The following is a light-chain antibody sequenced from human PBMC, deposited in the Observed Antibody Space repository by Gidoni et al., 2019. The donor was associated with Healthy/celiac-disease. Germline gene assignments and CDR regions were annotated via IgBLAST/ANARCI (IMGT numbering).Light chain of an antibody. V-gene: IGLV1-47*01. CDR1: SSNIGSNY. J-gene: IGLJ3*02. CDR3: AAWDDSLSGWV. Sequence: QSVLTQPPSASGTPGTRVTISCSGSSSNIGSNYVYWYQQLPATAPKLLSYRNNQRPSGVPDRFSGSKSGTSASLAISGLRSEDEADYYCAAWDDSLSGWVFGGGTKLTVL. CDR2: RNN.